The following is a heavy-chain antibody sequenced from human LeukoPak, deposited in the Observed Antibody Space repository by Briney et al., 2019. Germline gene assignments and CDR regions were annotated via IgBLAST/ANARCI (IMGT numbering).Heavy chain of an antibody. Sequence: GGSLRLSCAASGFTFSNYWMHWVRQAPGKGLVWVSRINSDGSSTNYADSVKGRFTISRDNAKNTLPLQMNSLRAEDTAVYYCARYYYDSSGYSPFDYWGQGTLLTVSS. CDR1: GFTFSNYW. D-gene: IGHD3-22*01. V-gene: IGHV3-74*01. J-gene: IGHJ4*02. CDR2: INSDGSST. CDR3: ARYYYDSSGYSPFDY.